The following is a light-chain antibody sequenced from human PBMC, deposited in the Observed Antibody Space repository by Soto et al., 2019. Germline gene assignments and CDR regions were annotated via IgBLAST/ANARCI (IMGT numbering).Light chain of an antibody. CDR3: CSYESSSSYV. CDR2: EGT. CDR1: TSDVGGYNL. Sequence: QSVLAQPASVSGSPGQSITISCGGTTSDVGGYNLVSWYQQHTAKAPKLLIYEGTQRPSGVSSRFSGSKSGNTASLTISGLQAEDEADYYCCSYESSSSYVFGTGTKVTV. V-gene: IGLV2-23*01. J-gene: IGLJ1*01.